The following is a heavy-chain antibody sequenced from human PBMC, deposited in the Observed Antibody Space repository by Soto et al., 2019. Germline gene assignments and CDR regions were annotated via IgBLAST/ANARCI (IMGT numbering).Heavy chain of an antibody. CDR1: GGSFIGYY. Sequence: LETLSITCAVYGGSFIGYYWTWSRQRPEKGLEWIGEINDSGGTDYNPSLKSRVTISLDTSKNQLSLKLSSVTAADTAVYYCARGRKGFSSSCYVDWGQGTLVTVS. CDR2: INDSGGT. D-gene: IGHD6-13*01. J-gene: IGHJ4*02. V-gene: IGHV4-34*01. CDR3: ARGRKGFSSSCYVD.